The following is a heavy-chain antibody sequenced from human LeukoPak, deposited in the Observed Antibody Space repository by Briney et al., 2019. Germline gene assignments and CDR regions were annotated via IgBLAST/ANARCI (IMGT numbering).Heavy chain of an antibody. CDR2: IIPILGIA. V-gene: IGHV1-69*04. D-gene: IGHD2-15*01. Sequence: ASVTVSCKASGGTFSSYAISWVRQAPGQGLEWMGRIIPILGIANYAQKFQGRVTITADKSTSTAYMELSSLRSEDTAVYYCARAQYCSGGSCSDWFDPWGQGTLVTVSS. CDR1: GGTFSSYA. CDR3: ARAQYCSGGSCSDWFDP. J-gene: IGHJ5*02.